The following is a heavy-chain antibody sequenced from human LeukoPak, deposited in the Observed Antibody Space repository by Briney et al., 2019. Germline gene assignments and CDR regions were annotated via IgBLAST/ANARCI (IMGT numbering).Heavy chain of an antibody. CDR1: GYTFTSYD. CDR2: INPNSGGT. D-gene: IGHD3-9*01. V-gene: IGHV1-2*02. J-gene: IGHJ4*02. Sequence: ASVKVSCKASGYTFTSYDINWVRQAPGQGLEWMGWINPNSGGTNYAQKFQGRVTMTRDTSISTAYMELSRLRSDDTAVYYCARVLPSYDILTGYRYYFDYWGQGTLVTVSS. CDR3: ARVLPSYDILTGYRYYFDY.